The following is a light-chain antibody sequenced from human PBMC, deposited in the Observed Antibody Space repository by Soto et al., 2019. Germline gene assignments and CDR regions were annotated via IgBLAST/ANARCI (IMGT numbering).Light chain of an antibody. CDR1: SANIGAAYN. CDR3: QSYDSTLSARYV. J-gene: IGLJ1*01. Sequence: QSVLTQPPSVSGAPGQRVTISCTGSSANIGAAYNVDWYQQRPGTAPKLLIFGNTNRPSGVPDRFSGSKSGTSASLAITGLQAEDEGDYYCQSYDSTLSARYVFGTGTRSPS. CDR2: GNT. V-gene: IGLV1-40*01.